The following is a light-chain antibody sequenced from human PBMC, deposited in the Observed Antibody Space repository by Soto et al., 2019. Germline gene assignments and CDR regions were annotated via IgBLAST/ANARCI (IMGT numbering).Light chain of an antibody. CDR1: SSDVGAYKY. CDR2: GVS. V-gene: IGLV2-14*03. J-gene: IGLJ1*01. CDR3: SSFTGTTTLDV. Sequence: QSALTQPASVSGSPGQSITISCTGTSSDVGAYKYVSWYQQHPGKVPKLIIYGVSNRPSGVSNRFSGSKSGNTAFLTISGLQPEDXXDYYCSSFTGTTTLDVFGTGTKVTVL.